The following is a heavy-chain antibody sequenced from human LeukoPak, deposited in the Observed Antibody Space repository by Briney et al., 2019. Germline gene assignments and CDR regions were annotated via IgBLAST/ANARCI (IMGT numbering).Heavy chain of an antibody. CDR3: AHRGQLSLRGPTAFDP. V-gene: IGHV2-5*02. CDR2: IYWDDDK. D-gene: IGHD3-16*02. J-gene: IGHJ5*02. CDR1: GFSLSTSGVG. Sequence: SGPTLVNPQQTLTLTSTFSGFSLSTSGVGVGWIRQPPAKALEWLALIYWDDDKRYTPSLKRRLTITKDTSKNQAVLTMTNMDPVDTATYYCAHRGQLSLRGPTAFDPWGQGILVTVSS.